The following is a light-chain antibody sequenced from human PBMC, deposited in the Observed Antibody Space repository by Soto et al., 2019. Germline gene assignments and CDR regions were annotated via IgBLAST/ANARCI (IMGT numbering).Light chain of an antibody. CDR2: DAS. J-gene: IGKJ4*01. CDR1: QSISSF. Sequence: DIQMTQSPSSLSASVGDRVSITCRASQSISSFLNWYHQKLGKAPKLLIYDASSLQSGVPSRFRGSGSGTEFTLTIINLQPEDFASYFCQQSFTSPLTFGGGTKVEIK. V-gene: IGKV1-39*01. CDR3: QQSFTSPLT.